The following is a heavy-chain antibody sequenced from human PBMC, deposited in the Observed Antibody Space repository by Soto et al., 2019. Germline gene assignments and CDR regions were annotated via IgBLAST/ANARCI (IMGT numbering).Heavy chain of an antibody. J-gene: IGHJ6*03. Sequence: ASVKVSCKASGGTFSSYAISWVRQAPGQGLEWMGWMNPYNGNTGYAQKFQGRVTMTRNTSISTAYMELSSLRSEDTAVYYCARGQGRGYRYMDVWGKGTTVTVSS. V-gene: IGHV1-8*02. CDR1: GGTFSSYA. D-gene: IGHD5-12*01. CDR3: ARGQGRGYRYMDV. CDR2: MNPYNGNT.